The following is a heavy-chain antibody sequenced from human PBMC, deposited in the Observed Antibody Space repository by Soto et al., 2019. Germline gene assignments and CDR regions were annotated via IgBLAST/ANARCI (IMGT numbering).Heavy chain of an antibody. V-gene: IGHV3-23*01. D-gene: IGHD6-6*01. CDR3: AKFSATSVYDISSAPDY. Sequence: GWSLRLSCASSVFSFINYAMTWVRQAPGKGLEWVSAVTGGGSSTFYADSVKGRFTVSRDNSRKTLYLQMTSLRAEDAAVYYCAKFSATSVYDISSAPDYWGQGTLVTVSS. CDR1: VFSFINYA. CDR2: VTGGGSST. J-gene: IGHJ4*02.